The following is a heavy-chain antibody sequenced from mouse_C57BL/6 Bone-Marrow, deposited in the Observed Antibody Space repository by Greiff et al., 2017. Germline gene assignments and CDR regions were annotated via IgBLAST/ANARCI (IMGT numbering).Heavy chain of an antibody. D-gene: IGHD2-3*01. J-gene: IGHJ3*01. Sequence: VKLMESGPGLVQPSQSLSITCTVSGFSLTSYGVHWVRQSPGKGLEWLGVIWSGGSTDYTAAFISRLSISKDNSKSQLFFKMNSLQADDTAIYYCARTPIYDGYYLFDWGQGTLVTVSA. CDR2: IWSGGST. CDR3: ARTPIYDGYYLFD. V-gene: IGHV2-2*01. CDR1: GFSLTSYG.